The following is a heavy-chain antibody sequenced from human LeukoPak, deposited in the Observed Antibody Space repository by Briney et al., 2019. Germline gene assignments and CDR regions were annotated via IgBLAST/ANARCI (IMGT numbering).Heavy chain of an antibody. CDR3: ARDQDDYGGRRWWFDP. Sequence: ASVKVSCKASGYTFTGYYMHWVRQAPGQGLEWMGRINPNSGGTNYAQKFQGRVTMTRDASTSTVYMELSSLRSEDTAVYYCARDQDDYGGRRWWFDPWGQGTLVTVSS. CDR1: GYTFTGYY. J-gene: IGHJ5*02. V-gene: IGHV1-2*06. D-gene: IGHD4-23*01. CDR2: INPNSGGT.